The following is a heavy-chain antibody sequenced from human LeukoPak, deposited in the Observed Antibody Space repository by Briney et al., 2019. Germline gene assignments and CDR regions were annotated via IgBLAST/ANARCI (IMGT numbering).Heavy chain of an antibody. Sequence: PGGSLRFSCAASGFTFSNYAMSWVRQAPGKGLDWVSAISGSGRTTYYADSVKGRFTISRDNSKNTLYLQMNSLRDDDTAVYYCAKIYDSSGYSSNFDYWGQGTLVTVSS. CDR3: AKIYDSSGYSSNFDY. D-gene: IGHD3-22*01. CDR2: ISGSGRTT. J-gene: IGHJ4*02. CDR1: GFTFSNYA. V-gene: IGHV3-23*01.